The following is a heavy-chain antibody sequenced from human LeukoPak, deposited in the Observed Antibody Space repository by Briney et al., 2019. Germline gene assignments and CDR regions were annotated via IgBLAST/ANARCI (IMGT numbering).Heavy chain of an antibody. D-gene: IGHD5-12*01. CDR2: IKQDGSEK. CDR3: ARNGFMDSGYDSYYFDY. CDR1: GFTFSSYW. Sequence: GGSLRLSCAASGFTFSSYWMSWVRQAPGKGLEWVANIKQDGSEKYYVDSVKGRFTISRDNAKNSLYLQMNSLRAEDTAVYYCARNGFMDSGYDSYYFDYWGQGTLVTVSS. J-gene: IGHJ4*02. V-gene: IGHV3-7*01.